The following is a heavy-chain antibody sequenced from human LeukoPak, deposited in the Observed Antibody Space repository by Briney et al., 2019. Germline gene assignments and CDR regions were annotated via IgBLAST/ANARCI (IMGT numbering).Heavy chain of an antibody. Sequence: ASVKVSCKASGYTFTGYYIHWVRQAPGQGLEWMGIINPSGGNTRYAQKFQGRVAMTRDTSTSTVYMELSSLRSEDTAVYYCAREKAKDYYDSSGYSFDYWGQGTLVTVSS. V-gene: IGHV1-46*01. D-gene: IGHD3-22*01. CDR2: INPSGGNT. J-gene: IGHJ4*02. CDR1: GYTFTGYY. CDR3: AREKAKDYYDSSGYSFDY.